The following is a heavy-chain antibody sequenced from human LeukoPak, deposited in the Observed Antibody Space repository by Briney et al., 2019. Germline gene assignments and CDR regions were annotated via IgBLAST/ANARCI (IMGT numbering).Heavy chain of an antibody. CDR3: ARPPSFSDYHDAFDI. CDR2: IYSGGST. Sequence: GGSLRLSCAASGFTVSSNYMSWVRQAPGKGLEWFSVIYSGGSTYYADSVKGRFTISRDNSKNTLSLQMNSLRAEDTAVYYCARPPSFSDYHDAFDIWGQGTMVTVSS. J-gene: IGHJ3*02. CDR1: GFTVSSNY. V-gene: IGHV3-66*02. D-gene: IGHD6-25*01.